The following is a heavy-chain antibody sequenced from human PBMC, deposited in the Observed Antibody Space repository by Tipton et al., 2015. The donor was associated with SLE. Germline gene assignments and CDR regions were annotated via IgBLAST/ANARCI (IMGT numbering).Heavy chain of an antibody. CDR1: GYTFTSYA. J-gene: IGHJ6*03. Sequence: QSGAEVKKPGASVKVSCKAYGYTFTSYAITWVRQAPGQGLEWLGWISGYNGDTSYTQKLQDRVTMTTDTSTSTAYMELRSLTSDDTAVYYCARGTTVTLYYFYMDVWGKGTSVTVSS. CDR3: ARGTTVTLYYFYMDV. CDR2: ISGYNGDT. V-gene: IGHV1-18*01. D-gene: IGHD4-17*01.